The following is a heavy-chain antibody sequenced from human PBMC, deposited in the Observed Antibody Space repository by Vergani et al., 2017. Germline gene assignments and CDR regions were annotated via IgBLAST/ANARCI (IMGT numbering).Heavy chain of an antibody. CDR3: ARMGGYDEGDAFRIGYFDS. V-gene: IGHV4-34*02. CDR1: GESFSSFY. Sequence: QVQLQQWGAGVVKPSGTLSLTCAVFGESFSSFYWSWIRQPPGKGLEWIGEINNDGHTNYNPSLESRVTVSRDTAKNQFSLKLNSVTAADTAMYYCARMGGYDEGDAFRIGYFDSWGPGILVTVSS. CDR2: INNDGHT. J-gene: IGHJ4*02. D-gene: IGHD3-22*01.